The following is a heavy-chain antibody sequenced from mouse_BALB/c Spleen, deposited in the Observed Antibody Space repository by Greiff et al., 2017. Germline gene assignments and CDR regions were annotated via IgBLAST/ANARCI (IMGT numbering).Heavy chain of an antibody. J-gene: IGHJ4*01. Sequence: VMLVESGAELMKPGASVKISCKATGYTFSSYWIEWVKQRPGHGLEWIGEILPGSGSTNYNEKFKGKATFTADTSSNTAYMQLSSLTSEDSAVYYCARYTTATDYAMDYWGQGTSVTVSS. D-gene: IGHD1-2*01. V-gene: IGHV1-9*01. CDR2: ILPGSGST. CDR1: GYTFSSYW. CDR3: ARYTTATDYAMDY.